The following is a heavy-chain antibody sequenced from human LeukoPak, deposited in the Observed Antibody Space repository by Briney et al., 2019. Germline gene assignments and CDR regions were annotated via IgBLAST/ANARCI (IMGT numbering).Heavy chain of an antibody. Sequence: PSETLSFTCTVSGGFISTYFWSWIRQPPGKGLEWRGYVYYSGSTSYNPSLKSRLTISVDTSKNQFSLKLSSVTAADTAIYYCARSSGRSAWFDPWGQGTLVTVSS. CDR2: VYYSGST. D-gene: IGHD2-15*01. V-gene: IGHV4-59*13. CDR3: ARSSGRSAWFDP. CDR1: GGFISTYF. J-gene: IGHJ5*02.